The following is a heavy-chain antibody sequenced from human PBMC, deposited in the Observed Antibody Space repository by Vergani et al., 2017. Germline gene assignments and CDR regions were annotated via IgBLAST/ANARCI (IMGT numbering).Heavy chain of an antibody. V-gene: IGHV1-46*01. CDR2: INPSGGST. CDR1: GYTFTSYY. D-gene: IGHD5-18*01. J-gene: IGHJ4*02. Sequence: QVQLVQSGAEVKKPGASVKVSCKASGYTFTSYYMHWVRQAPGQGLEWMGIINPSGGSTSYAQKFQGRVTMTRDTSTSTVYMELSSLRSEDTAVYYCAKSGGQVDTAMVTYRIDYWGQGTLVTVSS. CDR3: AKSGGQVDTAMVTYRIDY.